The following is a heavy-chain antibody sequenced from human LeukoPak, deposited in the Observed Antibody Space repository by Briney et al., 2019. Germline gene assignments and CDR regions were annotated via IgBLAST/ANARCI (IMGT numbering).Heavy chain of an antibody. CDR2: IIPIFGTA. D-gene: IGHD3-22*01. CDR1: GGTFSSYA. CDR3: ARVSLGSSGYYTHYYYGMDV. Sequence: SVKVSCKASGGTFSSYAIGWVRQAPGQGLEWMGGIIPIFGTANYAQKFQGRVTITADESTSTAYMELSSLRSEDTAVYYCARVSLGSSGYYTHYYYGMDVWGQGTTVTVSS. V-gene: IGHV1-69*13. J-gene: IGHJ6*02.